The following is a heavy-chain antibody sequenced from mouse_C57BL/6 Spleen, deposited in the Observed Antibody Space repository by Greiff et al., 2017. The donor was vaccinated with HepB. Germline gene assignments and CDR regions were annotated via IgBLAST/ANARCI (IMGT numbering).Heavy chain of an antibody. J-gene: IGHJ3*01. V-gene: IGHV1-55*01. CDR3: ARYYDYDAAWFAY. CDR2: IYPGSGST. CDR1: GYTFTSYW. Sequence: QVQLKQPGAELVKPGASVKMSCKASGYTFTSYWITWVKQRPGQGLEWIGDIYPGSGSTNYNEKFKSKATLTVDTSSSTAYMQLSSLTSEDSAVYYCARYYDYDAAWFAYWGQGTLVTVSA. D-gene: IGHD2-4*01.